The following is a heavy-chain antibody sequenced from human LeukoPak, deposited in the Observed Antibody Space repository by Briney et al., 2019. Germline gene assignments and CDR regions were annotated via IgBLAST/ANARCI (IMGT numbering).Heavy chain of an antibody. D-gene: IGHD3-22*01. CDR1: GGSISSYY. CDR2: IYTSGST. Sequence: SETLSLTCTVSGGSISSYYWSWIRQPAGKGLEWIGRIYTSGSTNYNPSLKSRVTMSVDTSKKQFSLKLSSVTAADTAVYYCARDLNIYDSSGRLDYWGQGTLVTVSS. V-gene: IGHV4-4*07. CDR3: ARDLNIYDSSGRLDY. J-gene: IGHJ4*02.